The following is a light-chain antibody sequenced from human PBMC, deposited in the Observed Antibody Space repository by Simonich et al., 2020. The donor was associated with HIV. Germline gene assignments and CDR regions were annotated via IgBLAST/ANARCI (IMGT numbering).Light chain of an antibody. CDR2: WAS. Sequence: DIVMTQSPDSLAVSLGERATLNCKSSPPVLRSSNNKNHLAWYQQKPGQPPKLLIYWASTQESGVPDRFSGSGSGTDFTRTISSLQAEDVAVYYCQQYHSSPCTFGPGTKVDIK. CDR3: QQYHSSPCT. J-gene: IGKJ3*01. CDR1: PPVLRSSNNKNH. V-gene: IGKV4-1*01.